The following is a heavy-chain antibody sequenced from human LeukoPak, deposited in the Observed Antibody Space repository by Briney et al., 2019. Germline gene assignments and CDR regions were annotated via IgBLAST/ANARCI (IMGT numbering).Heavy chain of an antibody. CDR2: IRYDGSNK. J-gene: IGHJ3*02. CDR3: AGLTDLDYDGIAGAFDI. Sequence: GGSLRLSCAASGFTFSNYGLHWVRQAPGKGLEWVALIRYDGSNKYYADSVKGRFTISRDNSKNTLFLQMNSLRLDDTAVYYCAGLTDLDYDGIAGAFDIWGQGTKVTVSS. D-gene: IGHD3-22*01. CDR1: GFTFSNYG. V-gene: IGHV3-30-3*01.